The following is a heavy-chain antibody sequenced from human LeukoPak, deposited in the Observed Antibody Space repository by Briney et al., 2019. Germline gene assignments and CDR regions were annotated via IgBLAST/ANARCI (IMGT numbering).Heavy chain of an antibody. CDR2: ISGSGGST. D-gene: IGHD4-23*01. CDR3: AEAMTVVNYYYYGMDV. J-gene: IGHJ6*02. CDR1: GFTFSSYA. V-gene: IGHV3-23*01. Sequence: GGSLRLSCAASGFTFSSYAMSWVRQAPGKGLEWVSAISGSGGSTYYADSVKGRFTISRDNSKNTLYLQMNSLRAEDTAVYYCAEAMTVVNYYYYGMDVWGQGTTVTVSS.